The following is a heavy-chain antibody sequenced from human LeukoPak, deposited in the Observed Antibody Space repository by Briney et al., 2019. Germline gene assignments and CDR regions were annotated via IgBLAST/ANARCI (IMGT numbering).Heavy chain of an antibody. D-gene: IGHD3-10*01. CDR1: GGSMSSYY. J-gene: IGHJ2*01. Sequence: SSETLSLTCTVSGGSMSSYYWSWIRQPPGKGLEWIGYIYTSGSTNYNPSLKSRVTISVDTSKNQFSLKLSSVTAADTAVYYCARIYHYGSASYSYWYFDLWGRGTLGTVSS. CDR3: ARIYHYGSASYSYWYFDL. V-gene: IGHV4-4*09. CDR2: IYTSGST.